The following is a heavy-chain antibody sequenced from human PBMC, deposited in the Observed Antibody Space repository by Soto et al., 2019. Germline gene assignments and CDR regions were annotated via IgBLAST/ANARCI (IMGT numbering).Heavy chain of an antibody. CDR1: GYTFTSYA. Sequence: ASVKVSCKASGYTFTSYAMHWVRQAPGQRLEWMGWINAGNGTANYAQKFQGRVTITADESTSTAYMELSSLRSEDTAVYYCARGGYSSSWYRVYYYYGMDVWGQGTTVTVSS. D-gene: IGHD6-13*01. CDR3: ARGGYSSSWYRVYYYYGMDV. CDR2: INAGNGTA. J-gene: IGHJ6*02. V-gene: IGHV1-3*01.